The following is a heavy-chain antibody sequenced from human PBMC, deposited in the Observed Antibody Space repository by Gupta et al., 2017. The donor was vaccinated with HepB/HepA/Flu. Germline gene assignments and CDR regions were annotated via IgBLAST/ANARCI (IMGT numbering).Heavy chain of an antibody. Sequence: QITLNESGPPLVKPIQTLTLICTFSGFSLSTSGLGVGWIRQPPGKALEWLALISWNDNKRDSPSLKSRLTITKDTSKNQVVLTMTKMDPVDTATDDCAHRIGYFDYGGQGTLVTVSS. CDR1: GFSLSTSGLG. CDR3: AHRIGYFDY. V-gene: IGHV2-5*01. J-gene: IGHJ4*02. CDR2: ISWNDNK. D-gene: IGHD3-16*01.